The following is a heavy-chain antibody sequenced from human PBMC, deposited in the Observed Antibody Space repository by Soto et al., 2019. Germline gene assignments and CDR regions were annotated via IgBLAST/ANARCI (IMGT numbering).Heavy chain of an antibody. J-gene: IGHJ4*02. CDR2: IYHTGTT. CDR3: ARDKITGLFDY. V-gene: IGHV4-30-2*01. D-gene: IGHD2-8*02. CDR1: GGSINGGDYS. Sequence: SETLSLTCTVSGGSINGGDYSWTWIRQPPGKGLEWIGYIYHTGTTYYNMSLKSRVTISVDRSKNQFSLKLSSVTAADTAVYYCARDKITGLFDYWGQGTLVTVSS.